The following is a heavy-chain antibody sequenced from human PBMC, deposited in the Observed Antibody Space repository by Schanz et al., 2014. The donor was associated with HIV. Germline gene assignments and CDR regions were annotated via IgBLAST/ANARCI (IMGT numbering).Heavy chain of an antibody. CDR1: GGTFSSYA. CDR3: ARGANCSGGSCPPRWFDP. J-gene: IGHJ5*02. V-gene: IGHV1-69*01. D-gene: IGHD2-15*01. Sequence: QVKLVQSGAEVKKPGSSVKVSCKASGGTFSSYAISWVRQAPGQGLEWMGGIIPIFGTTNYAQKFQGRVTITADESTSTAYMELTSLRYEDTAVYYCARGANCSGGSCPPRWFDPWGQGTLVTVSS. CDR2: IIPIFGTT.